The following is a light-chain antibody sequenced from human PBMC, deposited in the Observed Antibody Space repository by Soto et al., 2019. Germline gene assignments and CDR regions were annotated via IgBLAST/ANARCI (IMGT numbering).Light chain of an antibody. V-gene: IGLV1-40*01. CDR3: QSYDSSLSSGV. CDR2: GNN. Sequence: QSVLTQPPSVSGAPGQRVTISCTGSSSNIGAGYDVHWYQQLPGAAPQLLIHGNNNRPSGVPDRISGSNSGTSASLAITGLQAEDEADYYCQSYDSSLSSGVFGGGTKLTVL. CDR1: SSNIGAGYD. J-gene: IGLJ3*02.